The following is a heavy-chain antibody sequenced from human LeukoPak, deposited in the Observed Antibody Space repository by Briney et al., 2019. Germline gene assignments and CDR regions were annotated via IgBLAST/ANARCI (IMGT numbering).Heavy chain of an antibody. V-gene: IGHV3-48*04. CDR2: ISSSSSTI. D-gene: IGHD5-24*01. CDR3: ARETPRRGETRDGYR. Sequence: QPGGSLRLSCAASGFTFSSYSMNWVRQAPGKGLEWVSYISSSSSTIYYADSVKGRFTISRDNPKNLLFLQINSLRVEDTAVYYCARETPRRGETRDGYRWGQGTVVTVSS. CDR1: GFTFSSYS. J-gene: IGHJ4*02.